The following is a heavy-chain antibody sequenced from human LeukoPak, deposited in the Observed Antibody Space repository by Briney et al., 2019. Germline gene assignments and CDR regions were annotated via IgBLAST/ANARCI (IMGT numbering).Heavy chain of an antibody. V-gene: IGHV5-51*01. CDR1: GYSFTSYW. J-gene: IGHJ5*02. CDR3: ARAVRDRGVILPWFDP. D-gene: IGHD3-10*01. Sequence: GESLKISCKGSGYSFTSYWIGWVRQMPGKGLEWMGIIYPGDSDTRYSPSFQGQVTISADRSISTAYLQWSSLKASDTAMYYCARAVRDRGVILPWFDPWGQGTLVTVSS. CDR2: IYPGDSDT.